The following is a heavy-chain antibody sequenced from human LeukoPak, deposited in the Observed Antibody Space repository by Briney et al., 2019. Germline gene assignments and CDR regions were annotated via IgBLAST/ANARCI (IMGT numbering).Heavy chain of an antibody. CDR3: ARAIIRDGYNFDY. CDR2: IYDSGST. Sequence: SETLSLTCAVSGGSINNYYWSWIRQPPGKGLEWIGYIYDSGSTNYNPSLKSRVTTSLDTFKNQVSLELSSVTAADTAVYYCARAIIRDGYNFDYWGQGTLVTVSS. CDR1: GGSINNYY. J-gene: IGHJ4*02. V-gene: IGHV4-59*01. D-gene: IGHD5-24*01.